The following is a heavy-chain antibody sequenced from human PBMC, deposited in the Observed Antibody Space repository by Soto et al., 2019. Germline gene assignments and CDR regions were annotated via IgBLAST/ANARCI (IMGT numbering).Heavy chain of an antibody. J-gene: IGHJ4*02. Sequence: PSETLSLTCNASGGSVTSSSSSWGWIRQPPGKGLEWIGTIYYSGSTNYNPSLKSRVTISVDTSKNQISLKLSSVTAADTAVYYCAGERIAVALDYWGQGTLVTVSS. CDR1: GGSVTSSSSS. D-gene: IGHD6-19*01. V-gene: IGHV4-61*01. CDR3: AGERIAVALDY. CDR2: IYYSGST.